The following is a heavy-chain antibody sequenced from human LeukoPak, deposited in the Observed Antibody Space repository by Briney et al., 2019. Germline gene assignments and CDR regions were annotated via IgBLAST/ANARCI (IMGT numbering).Heavy chain of an antibody. V-gene: IGHV3-30*18. J-gene: IGHJ4*02. D-gene: IGHD6-13*01. CDR2: ISYDGSNK. Sequence: QSGGSLRLSCAASGFTFSSYGMHWVRQAPGKGLEWVAVISYDGSNKYYADSVKGRFTISRDNSKNTLYLQMNSLRAEDTAVYYCAKAVNRWQLVGEHFDYWGQGTLVTVSS. CDR3: AKAVNRWQLVGEHFDY. CDR1: GFTFSSYG.